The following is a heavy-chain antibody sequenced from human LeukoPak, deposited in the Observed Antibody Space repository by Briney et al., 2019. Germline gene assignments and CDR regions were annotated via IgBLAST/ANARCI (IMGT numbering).Heavy chain of an antibody. CDR1: GFPFSSYW. CDR2: IKQDGSKK. V-gene: IGHV3-7*04. CDR3: TRVGYIDEGIDY. D-gene: IGHD5-24*01. Sequence: PGGSLRLSCVASGFPFSSYWMTWVRQARGQGLERVANIKQDGSKKSYVDSVKGRFTISRDNAKNSLYLQMNSLRAEGTAIYYCTRVGYIDEGIDYWGQGTLVTVSS. J-gene: IGHJ4*02.